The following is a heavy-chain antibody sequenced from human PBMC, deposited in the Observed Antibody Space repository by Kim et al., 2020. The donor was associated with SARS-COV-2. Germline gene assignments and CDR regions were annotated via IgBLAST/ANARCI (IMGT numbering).Heavy chain of an antibody. CDR3: ARDLGGWNSRGWYCDYYYYGMDV. CDR1: GFTFSSYS. CDR2: ISSSSSYI. J-gene: IGHJ6*02. D-gene: IGHD6-19*01. V-gene: IGHV3-21*01. Sequence: GGSLRLSCAASGFTFSSYSMNWVRQAPGKGLEWVSSISSSSSYIYYADSVKGRFTISRDNAKNSLYLQMNSLRAEDTAVYYCARDLGGWNSRGWYCDYYYYGMDVWGQGTTVTVSS.